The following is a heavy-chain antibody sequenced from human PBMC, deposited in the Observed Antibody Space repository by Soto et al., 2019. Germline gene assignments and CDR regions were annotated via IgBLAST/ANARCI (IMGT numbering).Heavy chain of an antibody. CDR1: GGXISSSSYY. Sequence: PSETLXLTCTVSGGXISSSSYYWGWIRQPPGKGLEWIGSIYYSGSTYYNPSLKSRVTISVDTSKNQFSLKLSSVTAADTAVYYCARLSWNYDFGRDYWGQGTLVTVSS. D-gene: IGHD1-7*01. V-gene: IGHV4-39*01. CDR3: ARLSWNYDFGRDY. J-gene: IGHJ4*02. CDR2: IYYSGST.